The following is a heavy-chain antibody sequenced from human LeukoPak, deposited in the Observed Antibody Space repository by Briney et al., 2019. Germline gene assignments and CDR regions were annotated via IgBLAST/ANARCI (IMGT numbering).Heavy chain of an antibody. CDR2: ISAHNGNT. V-gene: IGHV1-18*01. CDR3: ARESYCSGGNCYSGAGDY. Sequence: ASVKVSCKASGYTFSNYGITWVRLAAGQGLEWMGWISAHNGNTKYAQNLQGRVTMTTDTSTSTAYMELRRLTSDDTAVYYCARESYCSGGNCYSGAGDYWGQGTLVSVSS. J-gene: IGHJ4*02. D-gene: IGHD2-15*01. CDR1: GYTFSNYG.